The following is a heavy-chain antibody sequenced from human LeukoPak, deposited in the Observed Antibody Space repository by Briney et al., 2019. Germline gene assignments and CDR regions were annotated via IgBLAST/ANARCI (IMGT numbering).Heavy chain of an antibody. D-gene: IGHD1-1*01. CDR3: ARPNWNDLHFDY. CDR2: FYYSGST. Sequence: SETLSLTCTVSGGSISSSSYYWGWIRQPPGKGLEWIGSFYYSGSTYYNPSLKSRVTMSVDTSKNQFSLRLSSVTAADTAVYYCARPNWNDLHFDYWGQGALVTVSS. J-gene: IGHJ4*02. V-gene: IGHV4-39*07. CDR1: GGSISSSSYY.